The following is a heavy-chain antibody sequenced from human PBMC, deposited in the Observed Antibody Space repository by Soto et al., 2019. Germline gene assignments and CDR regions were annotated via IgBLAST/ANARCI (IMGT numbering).Heavy chain of an antibody. V-gene: IGHV4-30-4*01. CDR3: ATYDATGHRY. CDR1: GDSINSGDYY. CDR2: IHYIGNT. Sequence: QVLLQESGPGLVKASQTLSVTCTLSGDSINSGDYYWSWIRQPPGKGLEWMGYIHYIGNTYYNPSLESRLTISVDTSKNQFSLKLSSVTVADTAVYFCATYDATGHRYWGSGTLVTVSS. D-gene: IGHD3-9*01. J-gene: IGHJ4*02.